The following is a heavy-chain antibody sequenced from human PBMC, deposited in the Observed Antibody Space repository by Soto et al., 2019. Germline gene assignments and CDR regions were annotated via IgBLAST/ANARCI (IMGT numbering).Heavy chain of an antibody. Sequence: PGGSLRLSCATSGFTFSTNAMGWVRQAPGMGLEFVSLISGSGNTIYYADSVKGRFTISRDNSMNTVSLQMNSLRAEDMAVYYCAKVGYDTFGYYLRSFDCWGQGTLVTVSS. V-gene: IGHV3-23*01. D-gene: IGHD2-2*03. J-gene: IGHJ4*02. CDR2: ISGSGNTI. CDR1: GFTFSTNA. CDR3: AKVGYDTFGYYLRSFDC.